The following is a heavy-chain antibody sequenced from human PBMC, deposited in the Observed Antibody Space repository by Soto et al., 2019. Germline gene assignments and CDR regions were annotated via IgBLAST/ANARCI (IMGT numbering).Heavy chain of an antibody. J-gene: IGHJ6*03. D-gene: IGHD2-2*01. Sequence: PGGSLRLSCAASGFTFDDYAMHWVRQAPGKGLEWVSGFSWNSGSIGYADSVKGRFTISRDNAKNSLYLQMNSLRAEDTALYYCARTVPYYYYYMDVWGKGTTVTVAS. CDR2: FSWNSGSI. CDR1: GFTFDDYA. V-gene: IGHV3-9*01. CDR3: ARTVPYYYYYMDV.